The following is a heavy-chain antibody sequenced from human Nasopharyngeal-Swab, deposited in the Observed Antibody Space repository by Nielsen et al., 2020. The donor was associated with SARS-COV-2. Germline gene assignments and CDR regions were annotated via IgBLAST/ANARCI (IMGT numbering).Heavy chain of an antibody. D-gene: IGHD1-1*01. V-gene: IGHV3-33*01. CDR3: ARGNWNDYYYGMDV. Sequence: GGSLRLSCAASGFTFSSYGMHWVRQAPGKGLEWVAVIWYDGSNKYYADSVEGRFTISRDNSKNTLYLQMNSLRAEDTAVYYCARGNWNDYYYGMDVWGQGTTVTVSS. CDR2: IWYDGSNK. J-gene: IGHJ6*02. CDR1: GFTFSSYG.